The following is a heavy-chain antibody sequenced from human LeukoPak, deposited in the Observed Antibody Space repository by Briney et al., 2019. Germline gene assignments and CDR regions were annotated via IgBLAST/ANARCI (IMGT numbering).Heavy chain of an antibody. Sequence: PGGSLRLSCAASAFTFRSYAMSRVRRAPGTGLEWVSGISVGGGSTYYADSVKGRFTISRDNSKNTLYLQMNSLRAEDTTVYYCAKMGVGSPLAPYDAFDIWGQGTMVTVSS. CDR3: AKMGVGSPLAPYDAFDI. D-gene: IGHD3-3*01. CDR2: ISVGGGST. J-gene: IGHJ3*02. V-gene: IGHV3-23*01. CDR1: AFTFRSYA.